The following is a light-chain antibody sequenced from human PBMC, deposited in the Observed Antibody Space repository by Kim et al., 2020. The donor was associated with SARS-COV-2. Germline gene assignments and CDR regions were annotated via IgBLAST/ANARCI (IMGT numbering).Light chain of an antibody. CDR1: QGFSTY. V-gene: IGKV1-9*01. Sequence: DIQLTQSPSFLSASVGDRVTITCRASQGFSTYLAWYQQKPGKAPKLLIYAASTLHSGVPSRFSGSGSGTEFTLTISSLQPEDFATYYCQQLNSYPRTFGQGTKVDIK. CDR3: QQLNSYPRT. J-gene: IGKJ1*01. CDR2: AAS.